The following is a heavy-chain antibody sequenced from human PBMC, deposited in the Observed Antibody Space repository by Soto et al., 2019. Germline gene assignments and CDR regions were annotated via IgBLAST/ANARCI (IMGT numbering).Heavy chain of an antibody. CDR3: AKDAPGSGWLSDY. J-gene: IGHJ4*02. D-gene: IGHD3-22*01. CDR2: ISGNGGT. V-gene: IGHV3-23*01. CDR1: GFTFRIYA. Sequence: GGSLRLSCAASGFTFRIYAMSWVRQAPGKGLEWVSTISGNGGTSYADFVRGRFTISRDNSKNTLYLQMNSLRAEDTAVYYCAKDAPGSGWLSDYGGQGTRVTGSS.